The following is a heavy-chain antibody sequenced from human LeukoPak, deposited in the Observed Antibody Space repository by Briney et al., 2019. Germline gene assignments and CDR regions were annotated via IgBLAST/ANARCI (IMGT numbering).Heavy chain of an antibody. J-gene: IGHJ6*02. CDR3: ARDQGLTAPPPYGLDV. V-gene: IGHV1-69*04. D-gene: IGHD5-18*01. Sequence: ASVKVSCKTPGGTFSSSAITWVRQAPGQGLEWMGRIIPVLNITTYAQKFQGSVTITADTSTSTVYMELSSLRSEETAVYYCARDQGLTAPPPYGLDVWGQGTTVIVSS. CDR2: IIPVLNIT. CDR1: GGTFSSSA.